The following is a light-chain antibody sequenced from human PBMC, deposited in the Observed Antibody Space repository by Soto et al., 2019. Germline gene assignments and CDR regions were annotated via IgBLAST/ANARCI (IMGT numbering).Light chain of an antibody. J-gene: IGKJ1*01. CDR1: QDISNY. CDR3: QQYDDFPRT. V-gene: IGKV1-33*01. CDR2: GSS. Sequence: DIQMTQSPSSLSASVGDRVTITCQASQDISNYLNWYQQKPGKAPKLLIYGSSNLRAGVPSRFSGGGSGTDFTFTISSLQPEDIATYYCQQYDDFPRTFGRGTKVEMK.